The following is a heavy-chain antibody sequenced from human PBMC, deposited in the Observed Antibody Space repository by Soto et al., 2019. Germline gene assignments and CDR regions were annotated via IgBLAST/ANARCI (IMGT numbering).Heavy chain of an antibody. Sequence: EVQLVESGGGLVQPGGSLRLSCAASGFTFSSYWMSWVRQAPGKGLEWVANIKQDGSEKYYVDSVKGRFTISRDNAKNSLYLQMNSLRAEDTAVYYCARILVVVPAAISVGDGCWFDPWGQGTLVTVSS. D-gene: IGHD2-2*01. CDR1: GFTFSSYW. CDR2: IKQDGSEK. CDR3: ARILVVVPAAISVGDGCWFDP. V-gene: IGHV3-7*03. J-gene: IGHJ5*02.